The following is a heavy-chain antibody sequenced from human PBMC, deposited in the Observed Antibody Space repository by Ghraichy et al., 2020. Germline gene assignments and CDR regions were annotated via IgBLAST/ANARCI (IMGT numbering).Heavy chain of an antibody. CDR2: ISSSSSYI. J-gene: IGHJ4*02. CDR1: GFTFSSYA. V-gene: IGHV3-21*01. CDR3: AREDGVRGVI. D-gene: IGHD3-10*01. Sequence: GESLNISCAASGFTFSSYAMNWVRQAPGKGLEWVSFISSSSSYIYYVDSVKGRFTISRDNAKNSLYLQVNSLRAEDTAVYYCAREDGVRGVIWGQGTLVTVSS.